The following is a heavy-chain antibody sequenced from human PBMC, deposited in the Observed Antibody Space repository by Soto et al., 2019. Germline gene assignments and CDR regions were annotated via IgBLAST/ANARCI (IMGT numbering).Heavy chain of an antibody. J-gene: IGHJ6*02. Sequence: LSLTCTVSGGSISTYYWSWIRQPPGKRLEWIGFIFYSGSTSYNPSLKSRVTISVDTSENQFSLKLSSVTAADTAVYYCARGSGSSGWSYYYYGMDVWGQGTTVTVSS. CDR1: GGSISTYY. V-gene: IGHV4-59*12. CDR2: IFYSGST. CDR3: ARGSGSSGWSYYYYGMDV. D-gene: IGHD6-19*01.